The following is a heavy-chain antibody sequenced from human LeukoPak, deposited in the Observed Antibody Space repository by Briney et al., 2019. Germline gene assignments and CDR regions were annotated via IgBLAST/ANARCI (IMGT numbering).Heavy chain of an antibody. CDR2: IYYSGNT. D-gene: IGHD5-18*01. Sequence: SGTLSLTCAVSGDSVSSSNYYWSWIRQPPGKGLEWIGYIYYSGNTNYNPSLKSRVTISVDTSKNQFSLKLTSVTAADTAVYYCARGGGSGYSYGWGQGTLVTVSS. CDR3: ARGGGSGYSYG. CDR1: GDSVSSSNYY. V-gene: IGHV4-61*01. J-gene: IGHJ4*02.